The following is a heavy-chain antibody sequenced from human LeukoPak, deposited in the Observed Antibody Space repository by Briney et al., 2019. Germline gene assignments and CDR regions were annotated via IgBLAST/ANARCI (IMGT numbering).Heavy chain of an antibody. CDR1: GYSISSGYY. CDR3: ARDWPYGVVNPFDY. D-gene: IGHD4-17*01. CDR2: IYHSGST. Sequence: SETLSLTCTVSGYSISSGYYWGWIRQPPGKGLEGIGSIYHSGSTYYNPSLKSRVTISVDTSKNQFSLKLSSVTAADTAVYYCARDWPYGVVNPFDYWGQGTLVTVSS. V-gene: IGHV4-38-2*02. J-gene: IGHJ4*02.